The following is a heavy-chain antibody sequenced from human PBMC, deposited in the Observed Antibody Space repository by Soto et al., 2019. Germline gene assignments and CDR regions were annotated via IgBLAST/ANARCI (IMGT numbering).Heavy chain of an antibody. CDR2: IYYSGST. D-gene: IGHD6-13*01. V-gene: IGHV4-59*01. J-gene: IGHJ3*02. CDR1: GGSISSYY. Sequence: SETLSLTCTVSGGSISSYYWSWIRQPPGKGLEWIGYIYYSGSTNYNPSLKSRVTISVDTSKNQFSLKLSSVTAADTAVYYCARAPKDGIATDAFEIWGQGTMVTVSS. CDR3: ARAPKDGIATDAFEI.